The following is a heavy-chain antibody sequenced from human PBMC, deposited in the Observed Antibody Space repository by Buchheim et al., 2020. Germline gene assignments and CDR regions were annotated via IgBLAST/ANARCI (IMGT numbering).Heavy chain of an antibody. V-gene: IGHV3-30*03. CDR1: GFTFSSYG. CDR2: ISYDGSNK. CDR3: AHGHYYDSSGYYLFYGMDV. Sequence: VQLLESGGGVVQPGRSLRLSCAASGFTFSSYGMHWVRQAPGKGLEWVAVISYDGSNKYYADSVKGRFTISRDNSKNTLYLQMNSLRAEDTAVYYCAHGHYYDSSGYYLFYGMDVWGQGTT. J-gene: IGHJ6*02. D-gene: IGHD3-22*01.